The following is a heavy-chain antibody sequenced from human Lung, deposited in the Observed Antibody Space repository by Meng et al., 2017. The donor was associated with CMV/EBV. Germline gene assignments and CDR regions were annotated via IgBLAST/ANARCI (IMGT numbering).Heavy chain of an antibody. Sequence: VRLQAPGPRRVRDLGALSHTCACCGGSSTSSTWWRWSRQPRGKERGWIREIYHSAGITNDRSLKSRVSISVDNSQSQFCLKLSYVTAADTAVYYCAGFPPPGRKWRVMDYWGQGTLVTVSS. D-gene: IGHD6-19*01. CDR2: IYHSAGI. J-gene: IGHJ4*02. V-gene: IGHV4-4*02. CDR3: AGFPPPGRKWRVMDY. CDR1: GGSSTSSTW.